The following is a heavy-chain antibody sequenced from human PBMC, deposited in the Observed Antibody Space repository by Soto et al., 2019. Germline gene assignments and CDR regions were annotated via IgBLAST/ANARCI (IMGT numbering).Heavy chain of an antibody. CDR3: ARQIYDSDTGPNFQYYFDS. J-gene: IGHJ4*02. V-gene: IGHV5-10-1*01. Sequence: GESVKISCKGSGYSFAGYWITWVRQKPGEGLEWMGRIDPSDSQTYYSPSFRGHVTISVTKSITTVFLQWSSLRASDTAMYYCARQIYDSDTGPNFQYYFDSWGQGTPVTVSS. CDR1: GYSFAGYW. D-gene: IGHD3-22*01. CDR2: IDPSDSQT.